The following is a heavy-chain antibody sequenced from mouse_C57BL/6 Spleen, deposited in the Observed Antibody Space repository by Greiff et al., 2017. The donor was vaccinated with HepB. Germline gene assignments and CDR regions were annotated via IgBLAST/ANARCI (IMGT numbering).Heavy chain of an antibody. V-gene: IGHV1-50*01. D-gene: IGHD4-1*01. CDR3: ARLGRGGAMDY. J-gene: IGHJ4*01. CDR1: GYTFTSYW. Sequence: QVQLQQPGAELVKPGASVKLSCKASGYTFTSYWMQWVKQRPGQGLEWIGEIDPSDSYTNYNQKFKGKATLTVDTSSSTAYMQLSGLTSEDSAVYYCARLGRGGAMDYWGQGTSVTVSS. CDR2: IDPSDSYT.